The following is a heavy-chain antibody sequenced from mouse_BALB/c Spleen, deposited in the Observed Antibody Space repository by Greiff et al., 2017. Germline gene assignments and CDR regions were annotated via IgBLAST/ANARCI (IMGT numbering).Heavy chain of an antibody. CDR1: GFSLTSYG. V-gene: IGHV2-9*02. D-gene: IGHD2-3*01. CDR2: IWAGGST. Sequence: QVQLKESGPGLVAPSQSLSITCTVSGFSLTSYGVHWVRQPPGKGLEWLGVIWAGGSTNYNSALMSRLSISKDNSKSQVFLKMNSLQTDDTAMYYCAREDDGYYSRFAYWGQGTLVTVSA. CDR3: AREDDGYYSRFAY. J-gene: IGHJ3*01.